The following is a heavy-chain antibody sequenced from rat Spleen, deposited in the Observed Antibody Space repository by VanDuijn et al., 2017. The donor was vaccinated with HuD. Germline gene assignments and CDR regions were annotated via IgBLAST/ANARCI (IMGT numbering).Heavy chain of an antibody. Sequence: EVQLVESGGGLVQPGRSLKPSCAASGLTFSNYDMAWVRQAPTKRLEWVASISTGGGNTYYRDSVKGRFPISRDNAKSTLYRQMDSLRSEDTATYYCARHYGGYSEYVMDAWGQGASVTVSS. CDR1: GLTFSNYD. D-gene: IGHD1-11*01. J-gene: IGHJ4*01. V-gene: IGHV5S23*01. CDR2: ISTGGGNT. CDR3: ARHYGGYSEYVMDA.